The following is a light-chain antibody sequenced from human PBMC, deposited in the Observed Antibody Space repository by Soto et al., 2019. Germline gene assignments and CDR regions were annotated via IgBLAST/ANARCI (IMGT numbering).Light chain of an antibody. CDR3: GSWDSSLTYV. CDR1: SSNIGNNF. V-gene: IGLV1-51*01. Sequence: QSVLTQPPSVSAAPGQKVTISCSGSSSNIGNNFVTWYQQLPGTAPKLLIYDNNKRPSGIPDRLSGSQSGTSATLGITGLQTGDEAVYYCGSWDSSLTYVFGTGTKVTVL. CDR2: DNN. J-gene: IGLJ1*01.